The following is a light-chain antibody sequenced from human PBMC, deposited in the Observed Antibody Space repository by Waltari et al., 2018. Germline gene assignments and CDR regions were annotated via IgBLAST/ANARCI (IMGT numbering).Light chain of an antibody. CDR1: QSVSSSY. CDR3: QQDYNLQT. Sequence: PGERVTLSCRASQSVSSSYLTWYQQKPGQAPRLLIYCASTRATSIPARFSGSGSGTDFTLTISSLQPEDFAVYYCQQDYNLQTFGPGTKVDI. CDR2: CAS. V-gene: IGKV3D-7*01. J-gene: IGKJ3*01.